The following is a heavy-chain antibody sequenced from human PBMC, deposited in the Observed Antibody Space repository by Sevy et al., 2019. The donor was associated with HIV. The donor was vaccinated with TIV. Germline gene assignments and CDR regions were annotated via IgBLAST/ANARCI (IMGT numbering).Heavy chain of an antibody. CDR1: GFTFSSYW. CDR2: IKQDGSEK. CDR3: ASDIVVVPAVKYYYDYGMDV. V-gene: IGHV3-7*01. D-gene: IGHD2-2*01. Sequence: GGSLRLSCAASGFTFSSYWMSWVRQAPGKGLEWVANIKQDGSEKYYVDPVKGRFTISRDNAKNSLYLQMNSLRAEDTAVDYGASDIVVVPAVKYYYDYGMDVWGQGTTVTVSS. J-gene: IGHJ6*02.